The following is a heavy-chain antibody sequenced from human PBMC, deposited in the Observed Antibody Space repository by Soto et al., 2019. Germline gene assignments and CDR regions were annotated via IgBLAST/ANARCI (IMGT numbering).Heavy chain of an antibody. CDR3: ARGVGGGYDGVALAI. D-gene: IGHD5-12*01. J-gene: IGHJ4*02. V-gene: IGHV3-21*01. CDR1: GFTFSSYS. CDR2: ISSSSSYI. Sequence: EVQLVESGGGLVKPGGSLRLSCAASGFTFSSYSMNWVRQAPGKGLEWVSSISSSSSYIYYADSVKGRFTISRANAKNSLYLQMNSLRAEDTAVYYCARGVGGGYDGVALAIWGQGTLVTVSS.